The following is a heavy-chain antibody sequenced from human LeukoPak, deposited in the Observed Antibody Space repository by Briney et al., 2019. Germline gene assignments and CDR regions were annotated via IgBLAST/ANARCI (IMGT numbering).Heavy chain of an antibody. D-gene: IGHD3-10*02. CDR3: ARDDVLSLGISFDL. CDR2: ISSSGSSI. J-gene: IGHJ2*01. V-gene: IGHV3-48*03. CDR1: GFTFSSYE. Sequence: GGSLRLSCAASGFTFSSYEMNWVRQAPGKGLEWVSYISSSGSSIYYADSVEGRFTISRDNAKNSLYLRMNSLRAGDTAVYYCARDDVLSLGISFDLWGRGTLVTVSS.